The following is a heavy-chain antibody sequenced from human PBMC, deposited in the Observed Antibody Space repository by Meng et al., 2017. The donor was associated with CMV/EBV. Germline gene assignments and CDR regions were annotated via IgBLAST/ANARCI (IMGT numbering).Heavy chain of an antibody. CDR3: ARDGPGGGNYFLY. CDR2: TIPLLDSP. CDR1: GGTFNTYA. V-gene: IGHV1-69*05. J-gene: IGHJ4*02. Sequence: SVKVSCKISGGTFNTYAITWVRQAPGQGFELMGLTIPLLDSPTYAQKFRGRVSITTDESTSTVAMELTSLTSEDTAVNYCARDGPGGGNYFLYWGQGTLVTVSS. D-gene: IGHD1-26*01.